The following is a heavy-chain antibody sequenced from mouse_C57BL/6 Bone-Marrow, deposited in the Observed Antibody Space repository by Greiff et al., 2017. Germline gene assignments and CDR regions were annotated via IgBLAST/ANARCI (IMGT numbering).Heavy chain of an antibody. Sequence: EVKLMESEGGLVQPGSSMKLSCTASGFTFSDYYMAWVRQVPEKGLEWVANINYDGSSTYYLDSLKSRFIISRDNAKNILYLQMSSLKSEDTATYYCARGLDGYYDYWGQGTTLTVSS. V-gene: IGHV5-16*01. J-gene: IGHJ2*01. CDR1: GFTFSDYY. CDR3: ARGLDGYYDY. D-gene: IGHD2-3*01. CDR2: INYDGSST.